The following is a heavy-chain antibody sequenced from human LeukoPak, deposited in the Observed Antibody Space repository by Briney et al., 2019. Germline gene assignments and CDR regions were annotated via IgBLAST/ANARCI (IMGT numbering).Heavy chain of an antibody. CDR1: GFTFSSYG. Sequence: WGSLRLSCAASGFTFSSYGMHWVRQAPGKGLEWVAVISYDGSDKYYADSVKGRFTISRDNSKNTLYLQMNSLRAEDTAVYYCAKAHYDIWAIDYWGQGTLVTVSS. V-gene: IGHV3-30*18. CDR3: AKAHYDIWAIDY. J-gene: IGHJ4*02. CDR2: ISYDGSDK. D-gene: IGHD3-9*01.